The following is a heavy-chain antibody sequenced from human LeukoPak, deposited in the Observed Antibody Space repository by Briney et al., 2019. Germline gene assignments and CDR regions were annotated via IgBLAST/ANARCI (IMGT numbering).Heavy chain of an antibody. D-gene: IGHD6-6*01. CDR2: IHSRGTT. CDR3: ARESPGYSSSTRSDAFDI. J-gene: IGHJ3*02. Sequence: SETLSLTCSVSGVSITSYYWNWIRQSPGKGLEWLGNIHSRGTTNYNPSLKSRVTLSLDTSKSQFALKVTSVTAADTAVYYCARESPGYSSSTRSDAFDIWGQGTMVTVSS. V-gene: IGHV4-4*08. CDR1: GVSITSYY.